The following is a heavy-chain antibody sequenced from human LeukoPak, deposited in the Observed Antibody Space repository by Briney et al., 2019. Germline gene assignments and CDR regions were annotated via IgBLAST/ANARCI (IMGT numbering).Heavy chain of an antibody. CDR2: INPNSGGT. CDR1: GYTFTGYY. V-gene: IGHV1-2*02. Sequence: ASVKVSCKASGYTFTGYYMHWVRQAPGQGLEWMGWINPNSGGTNYAQKLQGRVTMTTDTSTSTAYMELRSLRSDDTAVYYCARARRGVEMATIFDFWGQGTLVTVSS. D-gene: IGHD5-24*01. J-gene: IGHJ4*02. CDR3: ARARRGVEMATIFDF.